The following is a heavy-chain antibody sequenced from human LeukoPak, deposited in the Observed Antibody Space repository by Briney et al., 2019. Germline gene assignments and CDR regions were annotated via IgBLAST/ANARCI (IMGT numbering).Heavy chain of an antibody. V-gene: IGHV3-21*01. Sequence: GGSLRLSCAASGFTFSSYSMNWVRQAPGKGLEWVSSISSSSSYIYYADSVKGRFTMSRDNAKNSLYLQMNSLRAEDTAVYYCARLFGRLGPNAFDIWGQGTMVTVSS. CDR2: ISSSSSYI. CDR3: ARLFGRLGPNAFDI. D-gene: IGHD3-16*01. CDR1: GFTFSSYS. J-gene: IGHJ3*02.